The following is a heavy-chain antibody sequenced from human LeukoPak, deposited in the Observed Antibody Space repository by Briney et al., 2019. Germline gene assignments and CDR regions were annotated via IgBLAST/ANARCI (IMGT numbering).Heavy chain of an antibody. Sequence: SETLSLTCTVSGGSISSSSYYWGWIRQPPGKGLEWIGSIYYSGSTYYNPSLKSRVTISADTSKNQFSLKLSSVTAADTAVYYCARLEQYYYYYMDVWGKGTTVTVSS. CDR2: IYYSGST. CDR3: ARLEQYYYYYMDV. CDR1: GGSISSSSYY. D-gene: IGHD5-24*01. V-gene: IGHV4-39*07. J-gene: IGHJ6*03.